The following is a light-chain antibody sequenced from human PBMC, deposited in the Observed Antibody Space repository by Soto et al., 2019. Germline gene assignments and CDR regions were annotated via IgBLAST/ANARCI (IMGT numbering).Light chain of an antibody. V-gene: IGKV3-20*01. CDR2: GAS. CDR1: QSVSSNY. J-gene: IGKJ1*01. CDR3: QQYGSSPPT. Sequence: IVLTQSPGTLSLSPGERATLSCRAGQSVSSNYLAWYQQKPGQAPRLLIYGASSRATGIPDKFSGSGSGTDFTLTISRLEPEDLAVYYCQQYGSSPPTFGQGTKVDTK.